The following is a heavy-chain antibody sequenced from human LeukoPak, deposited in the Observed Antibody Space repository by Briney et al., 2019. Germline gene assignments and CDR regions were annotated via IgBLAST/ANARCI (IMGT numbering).Heavy chain of an antibody. J-gene: IGHJ4*02. CDR1: GYTFTNYG. CDR2: IIPYNANT. CDR3: ARNDVYGDLDFDY. Sequence: GASVKVSCKASGYTFTNYGISWVRQAPGQGLEWMGWIIPYNANTNYAQNLQGRVTITTDTSTSTAYVELRSLGSDDTAVYYCARNDVYGDLDFDYWGQGTLVTVSS. V-gene: IGHV1-18*01. D-gene: IGHD4-17*01.